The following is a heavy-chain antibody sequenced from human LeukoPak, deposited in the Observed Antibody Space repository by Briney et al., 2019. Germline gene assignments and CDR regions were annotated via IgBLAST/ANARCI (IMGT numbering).Heavy chain of an antibody. CDR1: RFTFSSYS. D-gene: IGHD3-22*01. CDR2: ISTSSSYM. V-gene: IGHV3-21*04. J-gene: IGHJ3*02. CDR3: AKGAIITMIVVVIRDAFDI. Sequence: GGSLRLSCAASRFTFSSYSMNWVRQAPGKGLEWVSSISTSSSYMYYADSVKGRFTISRDNAKNSLYLQMNSLRAEDTAVYYCAKGAIITMIVVVIRDAFDIWGQGTMVTVSS.